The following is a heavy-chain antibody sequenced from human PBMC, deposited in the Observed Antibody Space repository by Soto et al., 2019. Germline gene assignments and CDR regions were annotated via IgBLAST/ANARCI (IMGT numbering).Heavy chain of an antibody. CDR2: IYYSGST. Sequence: SETLSLTCTVSGGSISSGDYYWSWIRQLPGKGLEWIGYIYYSGSTYYNPSLKSRVTISVDTSKNQFSLKLSSVTAADTAVYYCARDRRDSSSWTADYYYYGMDVWGQGTTVTVSS. CDR3: ARDRRDSSSWTADYYYYGMDV. V-gene: IGHV4-30-4*01. D-gene: IGHD6-13*01. J-gene: IGHJ6*02. CDR1: GGSISSGDYY.